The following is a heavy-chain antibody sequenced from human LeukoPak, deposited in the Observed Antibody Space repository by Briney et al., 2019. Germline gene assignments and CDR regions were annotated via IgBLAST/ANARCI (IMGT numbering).Heavy chain of an antibody. CDR2: INHTGST. D-gene: IGHD6-19*01. Sequence: PSETLSLTCTVSGGSISNYYWSWIRQPPGKGLEWIGEINHTGSTNYNPSLKSRVTISVDTSKNQFSLKLSSVTAADTAVYYCARGPSNMSCWYFAFDVWGQGTMVTVSS. V-gene: IGHV4-34*01. J-gene: IGHJ3*01. CDR3: ARGPSNMSCWYFAFDV. CDR1: GGSISNYY.